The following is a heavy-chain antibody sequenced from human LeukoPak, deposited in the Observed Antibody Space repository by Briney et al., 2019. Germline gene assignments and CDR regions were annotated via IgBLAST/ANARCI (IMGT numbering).Heavy chain of an antibody. Sequence: SGGSLRLSCAASGFTFSSYSMNWVRQAPGKGLEWVSSISSSSSYIHYADSVKGRFTISRDNTKNPLYLQMNSLRAEDTAVYYCARSSSAWYSGYWGQGTLVTVSS. CDR2: ISSSSSYI. CDR1: GFTFSSYS. J-gene: IGHJ4*02. V-gene: IGHV3-21*01. D-gene: IGHD6-19*01. CDR3: ARSSSAWYSGY.